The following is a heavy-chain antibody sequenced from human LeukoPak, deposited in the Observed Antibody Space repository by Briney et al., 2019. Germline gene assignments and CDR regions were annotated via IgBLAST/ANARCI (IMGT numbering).Heavy chain of an antibody. J-gene: IGHJ3*02. CDR3: ARSRYDFWSGYLQGNAFDI. V-gene: IGHV3-30*04. Sequence: GSLRLSCAASGFTFSSYAMHWVRQAPGKGLEWVAVISYDGSNKYYADSVKGRFTISRDNSKNSLYLQMNSLRAEDTAVYYCARSRYDFWSGYLQGNAFDIWGQGTMVTVSS. D-gene: IGHD3-3*01. CDR1: GFTFSSYA. CDR2: ISYDGSNK.